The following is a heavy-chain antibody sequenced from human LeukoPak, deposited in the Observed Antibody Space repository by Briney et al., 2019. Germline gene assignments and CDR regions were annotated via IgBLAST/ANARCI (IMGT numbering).Heavy chain of an antibody. CDR3: ARSGSYSGICDY. V-gene: IGHV4-59*01. J-gene: IGHJ4*02. CDR2: IYYSGST. Sequence: SETLSLTCIVSGGSINNYYWSWIRQPPGKGLEWIGYIYYSGSTNYNPSLKSRVTISVDTSKNQFSLNLTSVTPADTAVYYCARSGSYSGICDYWGQETLVTVSS. D-gene: IGHD1-26*01. CDR1: GGSINNYY.